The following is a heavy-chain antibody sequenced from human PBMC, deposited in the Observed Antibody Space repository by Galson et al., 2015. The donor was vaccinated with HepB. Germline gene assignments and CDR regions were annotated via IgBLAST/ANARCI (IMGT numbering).Heavy chain of an antibody. J-gene: IGHJ4*02. V-gene: IGHV3-74*01. CDR3: ARGAGGHFDY. CDR1: GFVFSSSW. D-gene: IGHD3-16*01. Sequence: SLRLSCAASGFVFSSSWMHGVRQAPGEGLVWVSRINRDGSTTNYADSVKGRFTISKDNVKNTLHLQMNGLRAEDTAVYYCARGAGGHFDYWGQGTLVTVSS. CDR2: INRDGSTT.